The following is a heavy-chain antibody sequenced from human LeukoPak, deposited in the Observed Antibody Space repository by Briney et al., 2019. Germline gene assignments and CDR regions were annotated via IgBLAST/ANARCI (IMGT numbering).Heavy chain of an antibody. CDR3: ARVSWTTGGLGY. V-gene: IGHV1-2*02. J-gene: IGHJ4*02. Sequence: GASVKVSCKASAYSITAYYMYWVRQAPGQGLEWMGWINPDSGGSICAQRFQGRVTLTRDTSINTAYLELTSLKSDDTALYFCARVSWTTGGLGYWGQGTLVTVSS. CDR1: AYSITAYY. CDR2: INPDSGGS. D-gene: IGHD4-11*01.